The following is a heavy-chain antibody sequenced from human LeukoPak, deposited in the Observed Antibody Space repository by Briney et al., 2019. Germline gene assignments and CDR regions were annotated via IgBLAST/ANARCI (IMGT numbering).Heavy chain of an antibody. CDR2: ISYDGSNK. CDR1: GFTFSSYA. D-gene: IGHD5-12*01. J-gene: IGHJ4*02. CDR3: AKDDDAEVATMWGFGDY. V-gene: IGHV3-30*04. Sequence: GRPLRLSCAASGFTFSSYAMHWVRQAPGKGLEWVAVISYDGSNKYYADSVKGRFTISRDNSKNTLYLQMNSLRAEDTAVYYCAKDDDAEVATMWGFGDYWGQGTLVTVSS.